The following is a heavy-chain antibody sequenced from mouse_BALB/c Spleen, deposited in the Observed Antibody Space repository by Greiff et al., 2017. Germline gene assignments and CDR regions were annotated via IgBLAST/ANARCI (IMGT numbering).Heavy chain of an antibody. V-gene: IGHV2-9*02. D-gene: IGHD1-1*01. CDR1: GFSFTSYG. CDR2: IWAGGST. CDR3: DRGGTTGAFAD. J-gene: IGHJ3*01. Sequence: VKLMASGPGLVAPSQSLSITCTVSGFSFTSYGVHWVRQPPGKGLEWLGVIWAGGSTNYNSALMSRLSISKDNSKSQVFLKMNSLQTDDTAMYYCDRGGTTGAFADWGQGTRVTVAA.